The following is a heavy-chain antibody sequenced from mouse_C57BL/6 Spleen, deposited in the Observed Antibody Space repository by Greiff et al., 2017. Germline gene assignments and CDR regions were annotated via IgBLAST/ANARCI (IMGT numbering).Heavy chain of an antibody. V-gene: IGHV5-4*01. CDR3: ARDWYYGSSPVPVYWYFDV. Sequence: EVHLVESGGGLVKPGGSLKLSCAASGFTFSSYAMSWVRQTPEKRLEWVATISDGGSYTYYPDNVKGRFTISRDNAKNNLYLQMSHLKSEETAMYYCARDWYYGSSPVPVYWYFDVWGTGTTVTVSS. J-gene: IGHJ1*03. CDR2: ISDGGSYT. CDR1: GFTFSSYA. D-gene: IGHD1-1*01.